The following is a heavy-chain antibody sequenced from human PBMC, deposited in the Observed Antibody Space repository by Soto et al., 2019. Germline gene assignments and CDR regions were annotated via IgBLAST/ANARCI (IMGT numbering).Heavy chain of an antibody. CDR3: ARAYDFWSGYYTYFDY. CDR1: GGSISSGDYY. CDR2: IYYSGST. V-gene: IGHV4-30-4*01. D-gene: IGHD3-3*01. Sequence: PSETLSLTCTVSGGSISSGDYYWSWIRQPPGKGLEWIGYIYYSGSTYYNPSLKSRVTISVDTSKNQFSLKLSSVTAADTAVYYCARAYDFWSGYYTYFDYWGQGTLVTVSS. J-gene: IGHJ4*02.